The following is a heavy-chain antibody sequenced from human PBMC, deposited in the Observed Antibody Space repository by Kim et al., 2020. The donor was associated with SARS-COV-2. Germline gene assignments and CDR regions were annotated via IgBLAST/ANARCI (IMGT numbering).Heavy chain of an antibody. J-gene: IGHJ6*02. V-gene: IGHV4-59*13. D-gene: IGHD3-22*01. CDR1: GGSISSYY. CDR2: IYYSGST. Sequence: SETLSLTCTASGGSISSYYWSWIRQPPGKGLEWIGYIYYSGSTNYNPSLKSRVTISVDTSKNQFSLKLSSVTAADTAVYYCAREGYDSSRWGYYYYYGMDVWGQGTTVTVSS. CDR3: AREGYDSSRWGYYYYYGMDV.